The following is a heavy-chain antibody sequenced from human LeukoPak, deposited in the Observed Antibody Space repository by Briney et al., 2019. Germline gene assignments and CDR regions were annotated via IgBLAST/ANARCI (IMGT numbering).Heavy chain of an antibody. V-gene: IGHV3-48*01. CDR3: ARDETIFGVGYGMDV. J-gene: IGHJ6*02. CDR2: ISSSSSTI. D-gene: IGHD3-3*01. CDR1: GFTFSSYS. Sequence: GGSLRLSCAASGFTFSSYSMNWVRQAPGKGLEWVSYISSSSSTIYYADSVKGRFTISRDNAKNSLYLQMNSLRAEDTAVYYCARDETIFGVGYGMDVWGQGTTVTVSS.